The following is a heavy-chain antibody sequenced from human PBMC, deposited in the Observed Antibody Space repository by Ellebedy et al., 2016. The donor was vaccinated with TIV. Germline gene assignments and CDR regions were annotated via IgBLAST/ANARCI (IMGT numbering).Heavy chain of an antibody. CDR2: IYPGDSDT. CDR3: ARHGHPDWYFDL. J-gene: IGHJ2*01. Sequence: GESLKISXKGSGYTFSSYWIAWVRQMPGKGLEWMGIIYPGDSDTRYSPSFQGQVTISAGKSISTAYLQWSSLKASDTAMYYCARHGHPDWYFDLWGRGTLVTVSS. CDR1: GYTFSSYW. V-gene: IGHV5-51*01.